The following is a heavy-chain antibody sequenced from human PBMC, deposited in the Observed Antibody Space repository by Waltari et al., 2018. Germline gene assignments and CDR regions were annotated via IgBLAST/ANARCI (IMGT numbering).Heavy chain of an antibody. CDR1: GYNFNTYW. J-gene: IGHJ3*02. D-gene: IGHD5-18*01. V-gene: IGHV5-51*01. Sequence: VQLLQSGAEVKKPGESLRISCQTSGYNFNTYWIAWVRQMPGKGLECLGIIYPDDSDTRYNPSFEGQVTISADTATKTAYLQWSSLQASDTAFYYCARRGETAMVKGALDIWGQGTMVTVSS. CDR2: IYPDDSDT. CDR3: ARRGETAMVKGALDI.